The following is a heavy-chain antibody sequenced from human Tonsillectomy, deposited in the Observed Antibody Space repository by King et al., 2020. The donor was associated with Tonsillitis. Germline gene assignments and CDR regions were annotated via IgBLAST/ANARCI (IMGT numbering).Heavy chain of an antibody. Sequence: VQLVESGGGLVQPGGSLRLSCAASGFTFSSYSLNWVRQAPGKGLEGVSYISSSSITLYYAYSVKGRFTISGDNAKNSLYQQMNSLRAEDTAVYYCARVARVAVPFDYWGQGTLVTVSS. CDR2: ISSSSITL. J-gene: IGHJ4*02. V-gene: IGHV3-48*01. CDR3: ARVARVAVPFDY. D-gene: IGHD6-19*01. CDR1: GFTFSSYS.